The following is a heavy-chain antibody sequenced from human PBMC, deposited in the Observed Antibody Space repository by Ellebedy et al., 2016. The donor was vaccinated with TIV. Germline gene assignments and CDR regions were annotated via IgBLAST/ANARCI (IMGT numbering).Heavy chain of an antibody. Sequence: AASVKVSCKASGYTFTGYYMHWVRQAPGQGLEWMGWINPNSGGTNYAQKFQGRVTMTRDTSISTAYMELSRLRSDDTAVYYCARVEIPAALRYAFDIWGQGTMVTVSS. CDR3: ARVEIPAALRYAFDI. CDR2: INPNSGGT. D-gene: IGHD2-2*01. V-gene: IGHV1-2*02. CDR1: GYTFTGYY. J-gene: IGHJ3*02.